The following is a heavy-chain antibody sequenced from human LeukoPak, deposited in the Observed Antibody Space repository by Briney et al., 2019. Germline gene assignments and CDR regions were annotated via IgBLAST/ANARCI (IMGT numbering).Heavy chain of an antibody. J-gene: IGHJ5*02. D-gene: IGHD2-21*01. CDR2: INPDSGVT. CDR3: ARADRLDGAPYLIGP. CDR1: GYTFTDYY. V-gene: IGHV1-2*02. Sequence: GASVKVSCKTYGYTFTDYYLHWVRQAPGQGLEWMGWINPDSGVTSSAQKFRGRFSMTRDTSISTIYMEVAWLTSEDTAIYYCARADRLDGAPYLIGPWGQGTLATVSS.